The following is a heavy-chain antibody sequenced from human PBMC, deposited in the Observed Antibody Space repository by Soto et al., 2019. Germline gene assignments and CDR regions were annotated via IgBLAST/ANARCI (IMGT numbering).Heavy chain of an antibody. CDR2: IYFTGST. CDR3: ARDWGSSGWPN. CDR1: GHSLSSGGYY. V-gene: IGHV4-31*02. Sequence: PSETRSLSWTVSGHSLSSGGYYWIWIRQHPGKGLEWVGYIYFTGSTLYNPSLKSRLAMSLDTPKNQFSLRLTSVTAADTAVYFCARDWGSSGWPNWGQGTLVTVSS. D-gene: IGHD6-19*01. J-gene: IGHJ4*02.